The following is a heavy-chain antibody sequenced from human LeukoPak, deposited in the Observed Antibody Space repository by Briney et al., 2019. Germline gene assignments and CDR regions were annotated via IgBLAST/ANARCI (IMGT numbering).Heavy chain of an antibody. CDR3: ATISAQTFDI. D-gene: IGHD5-24*01. CDR1: GFTFSSYW. CDR2: IHPDGSDK. Sequence: GGSLRLSCVGSGFTFSSYWVNWVRPSPGKGMEWVANIHPDGSDKYYVDSARGRFTASRDNGTNSAFLQMNSLRAEDTAIYYCATISAQTFDIWGQGTLVSVSS. J-gene: IGHJ3*02. V-gene: IGHV3-7*01.